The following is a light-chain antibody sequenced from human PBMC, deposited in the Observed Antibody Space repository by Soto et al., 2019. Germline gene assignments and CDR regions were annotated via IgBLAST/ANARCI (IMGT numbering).Light chain of an antibody. J-gene: IGKJ3*01. CDR3: QQYNNWPLG. Sequence: IVMTQSPATLSVSPGERATLSCRASQSVSSNLAWYQQKPGQAPRLLIYGASTRATGIPARFSGSGSGTEFTLTISSLQSEDFAVYYCQQYNNWPLGFGPGTKVDIK. CDR2: GAS. CDR1: QSVSSN. V-gene: IGKV3-15*01.